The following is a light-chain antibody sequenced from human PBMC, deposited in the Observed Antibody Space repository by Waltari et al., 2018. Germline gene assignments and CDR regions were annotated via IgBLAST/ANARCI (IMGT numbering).Light chain of an antibody. J-gene: IGKJ2*01. Sequence: DIQMTQSPSSLSASVGDRVTITCQASQDISSYLTWYLQKPGKAPKLLISDVSTLETGVPSRFSGAASGTHFTLTINSLQPEDIGTYYCQRYDNLPTFTFGPGTKLEI. V-gene: IGKV1-33*01. CDR2: DVS. CDR3: QRYDNLPTFT. CDR1: QDISSY.